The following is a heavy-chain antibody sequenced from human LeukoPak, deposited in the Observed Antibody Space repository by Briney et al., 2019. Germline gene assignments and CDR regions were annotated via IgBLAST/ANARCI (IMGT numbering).Heavy chain of an antibody. CDR1: GFTFSGYE. D-gene: IGHD2-15*01. CDR3: ARDASPTTVRSY. V-gene: IGHV3-48*03. J-gene: IGHJ4*02. CDR2: ISSSTSTI. Sequence: GGSLRLSCAASGFTFSGYERNWGRQAPGKGLEWVSYISSSTSTIYYAASVKGRVTISRDNVKTTLYLQMRSLRAEDTAVYYCARDASPTTVRSYWGQGTLVAVSP.